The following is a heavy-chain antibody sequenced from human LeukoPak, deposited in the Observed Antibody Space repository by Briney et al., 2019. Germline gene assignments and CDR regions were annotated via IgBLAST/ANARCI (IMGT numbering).Heavy chain of an antibody. CDR3: VRGGTYCDSTCKGADY. V-gene: IGHV3-21*01. Sequence: GGSLRLSCAASGFTFRSFSMNWVRQAPGKGLEWVSAIDSSTTRIYYANSVRGRFTISRDNAKNSLDLQMNSLRAEDTAVYYCVRGGTYCDSTCKGADYWGQGTLVAVSS. D-gene: IGHD2/OR15-2a*01. J-gene: IGHJ4*02. CDR1: GFTFRSFS. CDR2: IDSSTTRI.